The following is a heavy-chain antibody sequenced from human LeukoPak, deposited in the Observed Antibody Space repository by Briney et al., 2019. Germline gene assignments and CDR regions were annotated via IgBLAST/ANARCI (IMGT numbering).Heavy chain of an antibody. Sequence: ASVKVSCKASGYTFSSYCMTWVRQAPGQGLEWMGWISAYSGKTNSAQKLQGRVTLTTDTSTSPAYMELRSLRSDDTAVYYCVRLTAYSGYVLMGFEYWGQGTLVTVSS. V-gene: IGHV1-18*01. D-gene: IGHD5-12*01. J-gene: IGHJ4*02. CDR3: VRLTAYSGYVLMGFEY. CDR1: GYTFSSYC. CDR2: ISAYSGKT.